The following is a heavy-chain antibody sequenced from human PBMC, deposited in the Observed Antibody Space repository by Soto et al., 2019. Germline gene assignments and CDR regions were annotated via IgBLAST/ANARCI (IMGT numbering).Heavy chain of an antibody. CDR3: AREYNGNSIYYGMDV. V-gene: IGHV1-69*01. CDR1: GGTFSSYA. CDR2: IIPIFGTP. J-gene: IGHJ6*02. Sequence: QVQLVQSGAEVKKPGSSVKVSCKASGGTFSSYAISWVRQAPGQGLEWMGGIIPIFGTPNYAQKFQGRVTITAGESTSTVYMEMSSLRSEDTAVFYCAREYNGNSIYYGMDVWGQGTTVTVSS. D-gene: IGHD1-7*01.